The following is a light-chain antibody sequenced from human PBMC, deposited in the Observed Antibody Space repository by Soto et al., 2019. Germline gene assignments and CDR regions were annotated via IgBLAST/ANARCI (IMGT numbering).Light chain of an antibody. V-gene: IGKV3-20*01. CDR3: QQYGTSPPVT. Sequence: EIVLTQFPGTLSLSPGERATLSCRASESVSSTYLAWYQHKPGQPPRLLIYGASSRATGIPDRFSGSGSGTDFTLTIGRLEPEDFAVYYCQQYGTSPPVTCGGGTKVDIK. J-gene: IGKJ4*01. CDR2: GAS. CDR1: ESVSSTY.